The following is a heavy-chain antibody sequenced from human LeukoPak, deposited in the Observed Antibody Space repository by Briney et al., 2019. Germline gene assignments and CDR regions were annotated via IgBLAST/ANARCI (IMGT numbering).Heavy chain of an antibody. CDR3: ASSIAVAGTGVNFDY. J-gene: IGHJ4*02. CDR1: GYTFTSYG. CDR2: ISAYNGNT. Sequence: ASVKVSCKASGYTFTSYGISWVRQAPGQGLEWMGWISAYNGNTNYAQKLQGRVTMITDTSTSTAYMELRSLRSGDTAVYYCASSIAVAGTGVNFDYWGQGTLVTVSS. V-gene: IGHV1-18*01. D-gene: IGHD6-19*01.